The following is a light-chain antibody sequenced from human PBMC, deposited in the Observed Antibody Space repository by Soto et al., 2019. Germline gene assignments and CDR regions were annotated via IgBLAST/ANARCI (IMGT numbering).Light chain of an antibody. CDR2: AAS. J-gene: IGKJ1*01. V-gene: IGKV1-39*01. CDR1: QSISSF. Sequence: DIQMTQSPSSLSASVGDRVTISCRASQSISSFLNWYQQKPGKAPKLLIYAASTLQSGVPSRFSGSGSGTDFTLTTSSLQPEDFATYYCQQSYTTLRTVGQGTKVDIK. CDR3: QQSYTTLRT.